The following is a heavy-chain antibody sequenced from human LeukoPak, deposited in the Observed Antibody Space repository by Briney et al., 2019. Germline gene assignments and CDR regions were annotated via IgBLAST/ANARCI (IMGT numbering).Heavy chain of an antibody. J-gene: IGHJ3*02. CDR1: GFTFSSYS. CDR3: ARRMGGELVAFDI. CDR2: ISSSSTTI. D-gene: IGHD1-7*01. Sequence: GSLRLSCAASGFTFSSYSMNWVRQAPGKGLEWVSYISSSSTTIYFADSVKGRFTISRDNAKNSLYLQMNSLRDVDTAVYYCARRMGGELVAFDIWGQGTMVTVSS. V-gene: IGHV3-48*02.